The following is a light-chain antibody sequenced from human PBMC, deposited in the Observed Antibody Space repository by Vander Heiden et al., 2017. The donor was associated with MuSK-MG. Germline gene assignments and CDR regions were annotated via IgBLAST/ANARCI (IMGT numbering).Light chain of an antibody. CDR1: QSVLYSSNNKNY. Sequence: DIVMTQSPASLAVSLGERATINCKSSQSVLYSSNNKNYLAWYQQKPGQPPKLLIYWASTRKSGVPDRFSGSGSGTDFTLTISSLQDEDVAVYYCQQYDSSPLTFGGGTKVEIK. J-gene: IGKJ4*01. CDR3: QQYDSSPLT. CDR2: WAS. V-gene: IGKV4-1*01.